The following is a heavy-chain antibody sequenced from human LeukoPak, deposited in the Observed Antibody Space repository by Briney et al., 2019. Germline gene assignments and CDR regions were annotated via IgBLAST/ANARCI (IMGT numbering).Heavy chain of an antibody. V-gene: IGHV1-69*13. CDR1: GGTFSNYV. J-gene: IGHJ3*02. CDR3: ATSSDAMTSTTFDI. D-gene: IGHD2-2*01. Sequence: SVKVSCNASGGTFSNYVLSWVRQAPGQGLEWMGGIIPIIGTANYAQKFQGRVTITVDESTSTAYLEASTLRSEDTALYYCATSSDAMTSTTFDIWGQGTMVSVSS. CDR2: IIPIIGTA.